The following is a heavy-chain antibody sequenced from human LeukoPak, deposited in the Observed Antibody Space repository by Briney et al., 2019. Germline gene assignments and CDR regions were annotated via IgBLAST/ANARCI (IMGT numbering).Heavy chain of an antibody. CDR2: INPNSGGT. J-gene: IGHJ6*02. D-gene: IGHD3-10*01. Sequence: ASVKVSCKASGYTFTGYYMHWVRQAPGQGLEWMGWINPNSGGTNYAQKFQGRVTMIRDTSISTAYMELSRLRSDDTAVYYCARVWFGELHSIDYYYYGMDVWGQGTTVTVSS. V-gene: IGHV1-2*02. CDR1: GYTFTGYY. CDR3: ARVWFGELHSIDYYYYGMDV.